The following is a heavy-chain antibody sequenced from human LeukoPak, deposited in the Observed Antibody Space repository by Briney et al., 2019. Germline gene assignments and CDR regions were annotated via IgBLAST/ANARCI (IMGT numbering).Heavy chain of an antibody. Sequence: ASVKVSCKASGYTFTSYYMHWVRQAPGQGLEWMGIMNPSGGSTSYAQKFQGRVTMTRDTSTSTVYMELSSLRSEDTAVYYCARDGFPYCGADCNPTDYWGQGTLVTVSS. CDR1: GYTFTSYY. J-gene: IGHJ4*02. V-gene: IGHV1-46*01. D-gene: IGHD2-21*02. CDR2: MNPSGGST. CDR3: ARDGFPYCGADCNPTDY.